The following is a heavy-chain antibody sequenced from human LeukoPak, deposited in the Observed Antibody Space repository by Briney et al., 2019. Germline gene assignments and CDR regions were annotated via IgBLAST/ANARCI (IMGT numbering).Heavy chain of an antibody. J-gene: IGHJ3*02. CDR2: IIPIFGTA. V-gene: IGHV1-69*13. D-gene: IGHD2-2*01. CDR3: AFVVVPAYDAFDI. Sequence: SVKVSWKASGGTFSSYAISWVRQAPEQGLEWMGGIIPIFGTANYAQKCQGRVTITADESTSTAYMELSSLRSEDTAVYYCAFVVVPAYDAFDIWGQGTMVTVSS. CDR1: GGTFSSYA.